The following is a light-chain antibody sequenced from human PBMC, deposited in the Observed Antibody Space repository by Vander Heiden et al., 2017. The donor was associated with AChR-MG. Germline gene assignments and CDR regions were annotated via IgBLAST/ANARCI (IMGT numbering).Light chain of an antibody. J-gene: IGLJ2*01. CDR3: CSHAGSTTFVV. Sequence: QSALTQPASVSGSPGQSITISCTGTSSDVGSYNLVSWYQQHPGKAPKLMIYEVGKRPSGVSNRFSASKSGNTASLTISGLQAEDEADYYCCSHAGSTTFVVFGGGTKLTVL. CDR1: SSDVGSYNL. V-gene: IGLV2-23*02. CDR2: EVG.